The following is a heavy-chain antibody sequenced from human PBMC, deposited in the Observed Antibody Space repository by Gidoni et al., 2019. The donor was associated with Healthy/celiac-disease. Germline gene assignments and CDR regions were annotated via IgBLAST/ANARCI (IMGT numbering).Heavy chain of an antibody. D-gene: IGHD3-3*01. CDR1: GFTFSSYA. V-gene: IGHV3-30*04. CDR3: ARGYYDFWSGYPDY. J-gene: IGHJ4*02. CDR2: ISYDGSNK. Sequence: QVQLVESGGGVVQPGRSLRLSCAASGFTFSSYAMHWVRQAPGKGLEWGAVISYDGSNKYYADSVKGRFTISRDNSKNTLYLQMNSLRAEDTAVYYCARGYYDFWSGYPDYWGQGTLVTVSS.